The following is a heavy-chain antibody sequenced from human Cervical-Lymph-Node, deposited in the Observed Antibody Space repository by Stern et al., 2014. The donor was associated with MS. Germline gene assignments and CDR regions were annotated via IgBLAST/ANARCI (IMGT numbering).Heavy chain of an antibody. Sequence: EVQLVESGAEVKKPGESLKISCQGSGYSFSTYWIGWGRQMPGKGMEWLGIIYPGDSDTRYSPSFQGQVTMSADKSISTAYLQWSGLRVSDTATYYCARLGGAQRADFEYWGHGTLVTVSS. D-gene: IGHD3-16*01. CDR2: IYPGDSDT. CDR3: ARLGGAQRADFEY. V-gene: IGHV5-51*01. CDR1: GYSFSTYW. J-gene: IGHJ4*01.